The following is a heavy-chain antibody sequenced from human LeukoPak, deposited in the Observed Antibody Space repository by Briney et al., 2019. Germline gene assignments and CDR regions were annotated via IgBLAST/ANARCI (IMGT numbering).Heavy chain of an antibody. CDR2: IYTSGST. CDR1: GGSISSYY. CDR3: ARLVPVTYHGYSGSSYGDY. Sequence: SETLSLTCTVSGGSISSYYWSWIRQPAGKGLEWIGRIYTSGSTNYNPSLKSRVTMSVDTSKDQFSLKLSSVTAADTAVYYCARLVPVTYHGYSGSSYGDYWGQGTLVTVSS. V-gene: IGHV4-4*07. J-gene: IGHJ4*02. D-gene: IGHD1-26*01.